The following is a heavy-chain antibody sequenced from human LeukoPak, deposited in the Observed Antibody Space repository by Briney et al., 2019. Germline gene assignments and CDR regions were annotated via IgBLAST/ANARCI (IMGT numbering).Heavy chain of an antibody. CDR2: ISSSSSYI. J-gene: IGHJ4*02. D-gene: IGHD3-9*01. CDR1: GFTFSSYS. Sequence: GGSLRLSCAASGFTFSSYSMNWVRQAPGKGLEWVSSISSSSSYIYYADSVKGRFTISRDNAKNSLFLQMNSLRVEDTAVYYCASGTIYDILTGPLDHWGQGTLVTVSS. CDR3: ASGTIYDILTGPLDH. V-gene: IGHV3-21*01.